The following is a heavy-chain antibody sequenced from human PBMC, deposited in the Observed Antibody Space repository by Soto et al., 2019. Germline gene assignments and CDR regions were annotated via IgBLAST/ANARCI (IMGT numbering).Heavy chain of an antibody. Sequence: SETLSLTCAVSGGSISSGGYSWSWIRQPPGKGLEWIGYMYNSGSTYYNPSLKSRVTISIDRSKNQFYLKLSSVTAADTAVYYCARDHPHSYGVYYFDYWGQGTPVTVSS. CDR2: MYNSGST. D-gene: IGHD5-18*01. J-gene: IGHJ4*02. V-gene: IGHV4-30-2*01. CDR3: ARDHPHSYGVYYFDY. CDR1: GGSISSGGYS.